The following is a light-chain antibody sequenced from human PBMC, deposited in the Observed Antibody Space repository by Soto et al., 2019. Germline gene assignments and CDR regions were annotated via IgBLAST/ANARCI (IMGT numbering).Light chain of an antibody. CDR3: QEYYSTPFT. V-gene: IGKV4-1*01. CDR1: QSVFYSSNNKNY. J-gene: IGKJ3*01. Sequence: DIVMTQSPDSLAVSLGERATINCKSSQSVFYSSNNKNYLAWYQQKPGQPPKLLIYWASTLESGVPDRFTRSGSGTDFTLTINTLQAEDVAVYYGQEYYSTPFTFGPGTKVDVK. CDR2: WAS.